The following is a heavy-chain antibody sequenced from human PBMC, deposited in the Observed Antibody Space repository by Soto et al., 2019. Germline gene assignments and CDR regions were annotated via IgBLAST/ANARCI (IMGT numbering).Heavy chain of an antibody. CDR1: GFTFSNYV. CDR2: ISGNSDST. CDR3: VKLEIAEYYFDY. J-gene: IGHJ4*02. V-gene: IGHV3-23*01. D-gene: IGHD2-15*01. Sequence: GGSLRLSCAASGFTFSNYVISWVRQAPGKGLEWVSAISGNSDSTYYADSVKGRFTIFRDNSKNTLYLQMSSLRAEDTAIYYCVKLEIAEYYFDYWGQGTLVTVSS.